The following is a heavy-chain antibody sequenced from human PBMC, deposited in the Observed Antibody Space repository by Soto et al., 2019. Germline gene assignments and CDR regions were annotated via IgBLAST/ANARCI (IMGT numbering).Heavy chain of an antibody. V-gene: IGHV1-58*02. D-gene: IGHD2-15*01. J-gene: IGHJ6*02. Sequence: ASVKVSCKASGSGFISSGIQWVRQAHGQRLEWIGWTVVASGQTNYAQNFRGRVAITRDTSTATAYIELTGLTSEDTAVYFCSADRPDIGVGWWVWGQGTTVTVSS. CDR2: TVVASGQT. CDR3: SADRPDIGVGWWV. CDR1: GSGFISSG.